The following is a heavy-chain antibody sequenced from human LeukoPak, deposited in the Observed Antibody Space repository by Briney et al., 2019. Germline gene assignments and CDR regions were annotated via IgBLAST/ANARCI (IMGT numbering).Heavy chain of an antibody. D-gene: IGHD1-1*01. CDR2: MNPNSGNR. Sequence: GASVKVSCKASGYTFTSCDINWVRSATGQGLGWMGWMNPNSGNRGYAQKFQGRVTITRNTSISTAYIELSSLRSEDTAVYYCARQLDLEYWYFDLWGRGTLVTVSS. J-gene: IGHJ2*01. CDR3: ARQLDLEYWYFDL. CDR1: GYTFTSCD. V-gene: IGHV1-8*03.